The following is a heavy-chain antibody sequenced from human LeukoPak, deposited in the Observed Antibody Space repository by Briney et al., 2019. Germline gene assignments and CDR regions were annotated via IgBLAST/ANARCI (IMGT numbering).Heavy chain of an antibody. J-gene: IGHJ4*02. V-gene: IGHV3-23*01. CDR2: ISDSGDST. CDR1: GFTFSSHA. Sequence: GGSLRLSCAASGFTFSSHAMSWIRQAPGKGLEWVSSISDSGDSTYYADSVKGRFIISRDSSKNTLYLQMSSLRAEDSAVYYCAKDSRIGRPRAFDYWGQGILVTVS. D-gene: IGHD1-26*01. CDR3: AKDSRIGRPRAFDY.